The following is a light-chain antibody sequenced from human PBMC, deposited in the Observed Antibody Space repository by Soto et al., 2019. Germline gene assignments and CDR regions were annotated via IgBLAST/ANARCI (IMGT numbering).Light chain of an antibody. Sequence: EIVLTQSPGTLSLSPGERVTLSCRASQSVSSSYLAWHQQKPGQAPRLLIYGASSRATGIPDRFSGSGSGTDFSLTISRMEPEDFAVYYCQQYGSSPLTFGGGTKVEIK. V-gene: IGKV3-20*01. J-gene: IGKJ4*01. CDR3: QQYGSSPLT. CDR2: GAS. CDR1: QSVSSSY.